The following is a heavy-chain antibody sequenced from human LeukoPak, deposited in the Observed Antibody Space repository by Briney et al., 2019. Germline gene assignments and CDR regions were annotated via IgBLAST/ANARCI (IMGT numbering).Heavy chain of an antibody. J-gene: IGHJ3*02. CDR3: TRDQKPGDRGDAFDI. Sequence: SVKVSCKASGGTFSSYAISWVRQAPGQGLEWMGGIIPIFGTANYAQKFQGRVTITADKSTSTAYMELSSLRSEDTAVYYCTRDQKPGDRGDAFDIWGQGTMVTVSS. V-gene: IGHV1-69*06. D-gene: IGHD4-17*01. CDR2: IIPIFGTA. CDR1: GGTFSSYA.